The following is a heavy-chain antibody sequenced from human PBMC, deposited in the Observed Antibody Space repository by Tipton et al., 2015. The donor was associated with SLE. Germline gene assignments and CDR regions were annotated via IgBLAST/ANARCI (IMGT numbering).Heavy chain of an antibody. V-gene: IGHV4-39*07. CDR2: IYHSGST. D-gene: IGHD6-13*01. Sequence: LRLSCTVSGGSISSSSYYWGWIRQPPGKGLEWIGNIYHSGSTNYNPSLKSRVTISVDTSKNQFSLKLSSVTAADTAVYYCARDRQPEIAAAGIRYFDYWGQGTLVTVSS. CDR3: ARDRQPEIAAAGIRYFDY. CDR1: GGSISSSSYY. J-gene: IGHJ4*02.